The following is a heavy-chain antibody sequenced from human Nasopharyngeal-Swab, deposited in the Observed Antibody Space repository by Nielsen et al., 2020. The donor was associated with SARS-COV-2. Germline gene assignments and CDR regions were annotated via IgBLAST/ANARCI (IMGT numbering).Heavy chain of an antibody. CDR1: GYSFTSYW. J-gene: IGHJ6*02. CDR3: AIQPPRSGWYYYGMDV. V-gene: IGHV5-51*01. D-gene: IGHD6-19*01. CDR2: IYPGDSDT. Sequence: GGSLRLSGKGSGYSFTSYWIGWVRLMPGKGLEWMGIIYPGDSDTRYSPSFQGQVTISADKSISTAYLQWSSLKASDTAMYYCAIQPPRSGWYYYGMDVWGQGTTVTVSS.